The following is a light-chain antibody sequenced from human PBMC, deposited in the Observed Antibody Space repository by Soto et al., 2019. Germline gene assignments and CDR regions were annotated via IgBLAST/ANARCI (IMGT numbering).Light chain of an antibody. J-gene: IGKJ1*01. CDR2: GVS. CDR3: HEYNTWPWT. V-gene: IGKV3-20*01. Sequence: ELVLTQSPGTLSLSPGERATLSCRASQSLSSRNLAWYQQKPGQAPRPLIYGVSSRATGIPDRFSGSGSGTDFTLTISRLEPEDSGVYFCHEYNTWPWTFGQGTRVEIK. CDR1: QSLSSRN.